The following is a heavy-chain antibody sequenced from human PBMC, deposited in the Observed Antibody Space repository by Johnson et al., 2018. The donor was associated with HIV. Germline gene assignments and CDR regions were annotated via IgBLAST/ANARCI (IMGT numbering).Heavy chain of an antibody. Sequence: VQLVESGGGLVQPGGSLRLSCAGSGFTFSSFAMHWVRQAPGKGLENVSSISTNGGSTHYANSVKGRFTISRDDSKNTLYLQMNSLRAEDTAVYYCARHTGYDAFDIWGQGTMVTVSS. V-gene: IGHV3-64*01. CDR2: ISTNGGST. CDR3: ARHTGYDAFDI. CDR1: GFTFSSFA. D-gene: IGHD2-21*01. J-gene: IGHJ3*02.